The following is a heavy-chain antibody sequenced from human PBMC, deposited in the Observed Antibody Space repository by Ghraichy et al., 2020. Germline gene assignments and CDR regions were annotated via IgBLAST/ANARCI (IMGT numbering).Heavy chain of an antibody. CDR2: IIPIFGTA. CDR1: GGTFSSYA. Sequence: SVKVSCKASGGTFSSYAISWVRQAPGQGLEWMGGIIPIFGTANYAQKFQGRVTITADESTSTAYMELSSLRSEDTAVYYCARGVAATAEGGYYYYGMDVWGQGTTVTVSS. CDR3: ARGVAATAEGGYYYYGMDV. J-gene: IGHJ6*02. V-gene: IGHV1-69*13. D-gene: IGHD6-13*01.